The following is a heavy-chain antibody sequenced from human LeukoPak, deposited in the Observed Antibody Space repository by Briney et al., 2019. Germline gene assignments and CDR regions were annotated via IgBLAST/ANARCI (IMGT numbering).Heavy chain of an antibody. J-gene: IGHJ4*02. CDR2: INWNGGRI. CDR1: GFTFDDYD. Sequence: GGSLRLSCAASGFTFDDYDMSWVRQAPGKGLEWVSGINWNGGRIGYADSLKGRFTISRDNAKNSLYLQMNSLRAEDTAVYYCARTTYSYGPPNFDYWGQGTLVTVSS. CDR3: ARTTYSYGPPNFDY. V-gene: IGHV3-20*04. D-gene: IGHD5-18*01.